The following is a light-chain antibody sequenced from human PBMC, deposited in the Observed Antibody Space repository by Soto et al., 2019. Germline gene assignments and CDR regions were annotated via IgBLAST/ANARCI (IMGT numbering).Light chain of an antibody. CDR1: TGAVTSGHY. Sequence: QAVVTQEPSLTVSPGGTVTLTCGSSTGAVTSGHYPYWFQQKPGQAPRTLIYDTSNQHSWTPARFSGSLLGGKAALTLSGEQPEEEAEYYCLLSYSGALVVFGGGTKVTVL. CDR2: DTS. CDR3: LLSYSGALVV. J-gene: IGLJ2*01. V-gene: IGLV7-46*01.